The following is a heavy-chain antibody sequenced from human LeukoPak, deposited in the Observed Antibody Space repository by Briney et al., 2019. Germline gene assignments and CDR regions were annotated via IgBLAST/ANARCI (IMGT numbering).Heavy chain of an antibody. V-gene: IGHV4-59*01. CDR1: GGSISTYY. J-gene: IGHJ4*02. Sequence: PSETLSLTCTVSGGSISTYYWTWIRQPPGKGLEWIGYIYYDGVTNYNPSLKSRVTISVDTSKNQFSLKLSSVTAADTAVYYCARGAGLFDYWGQGTLVTVSS. CDR2: IYYDGVT. CDR3: ARGAGLFDY.